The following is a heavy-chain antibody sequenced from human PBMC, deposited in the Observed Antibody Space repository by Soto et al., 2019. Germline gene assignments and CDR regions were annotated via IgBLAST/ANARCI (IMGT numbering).Heavy chain of an antibody. Sequence: SETLSLTCTVSGCSISSYYWSWIRQPPGKGLEWIGYIYYSGSTNYNPSLKSRVTISVDTSKNQFSLKLSSVTAADTAVYYCARDRVAAAGYYYYGMDVWGQGTTVT. CDR3: ARDRVAAAGYYYYGMDV. J-gene: IGHJ6*02. V-gene: IGHV4-59*01. CDR1: GCSISSYY. CDR2: IYYSGST. D-gene: IGHD6-13*01.